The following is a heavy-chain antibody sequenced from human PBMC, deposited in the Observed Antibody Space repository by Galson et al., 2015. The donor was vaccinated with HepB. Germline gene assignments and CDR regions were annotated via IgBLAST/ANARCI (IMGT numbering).Heavy chain of an antibody. CDR1: GFSFFNYA. CDR2: ISYEGTNK. V-gene: IGHV3-30-3*01. Sequence: SLRLSCAASGFSFFNYAMHWVRQAPGKGLEWVAVISYEGTNKYYADSVKGRFTISRDNSKNTLYLQMNSLRAEDTAVYYCARDQKSRRTYGASPEYWGQGTLVTVSS. D-gene: IGHD2-8*01. CDR3: ARDQKSRRTYGASPEY. J-gene: IGHJ4*02.